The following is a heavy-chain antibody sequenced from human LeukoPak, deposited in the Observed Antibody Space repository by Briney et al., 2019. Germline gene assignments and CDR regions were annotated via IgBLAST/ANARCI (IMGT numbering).Heavy chain of an antibody. CDR3: ARHDHDYGDSIDY. D-gene: IGHD4-17*01. J-gene: IGHJ4*02. Sequence: PSGTLSLTCTVSGDSISSRTYCWGWIRQPPGKGLEWIGSIYYSGSTYYNPSLKSRVTISVDTSKNQFSLKLSSVTAADTAVYYCARHDHDYGDSIDYWGQGTLVTVSS. V-gene: IGHV4-39*01. CDR1: GDSISSRTYC. CDR2: IYYSGST.